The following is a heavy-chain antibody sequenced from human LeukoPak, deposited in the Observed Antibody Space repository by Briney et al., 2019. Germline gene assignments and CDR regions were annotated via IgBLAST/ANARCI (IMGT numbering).Heavy chain of an antibody. J-gene: IGHJ3*02. CDR1: GFTFSSYE. V-gene: IGHV3-48*03. CDR2: ISSSGSTI. D-gene: IGHD1-1*01. CDR3: AKLRGKDGVRDSYDI. Sequence: PGGSLRLSCAASGFTFSSYEMNWVRQAPGKGLEWVSYISSSGSTIYYADSVKGRFTISRDNAKNSLYLQMNSMRAEDTALYYCAKLRGKDGVRDSYDIWGQGTMVTVSS.